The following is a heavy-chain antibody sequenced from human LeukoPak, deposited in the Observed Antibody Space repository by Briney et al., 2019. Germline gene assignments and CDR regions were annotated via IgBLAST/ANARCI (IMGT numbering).Heavy chain of an antibody. CDR1: GFTFSTFA. J-gene: IGHJ3*02. CDR2: INTDGGTT. V-gene: IGHV3-64*01. D-gene: IGHD1-26*01. CDR3: AREQSSLAAFDI. Sequence: PGGSLRLSCAASGFTFSTFAMQWVRQAPEKGLEYVSGINTDGGTTFYANSVKGRLTISRDNPKNTLYLQMGSLRAEDMAVYYCAREQSSLAAFDIWGQGTMVTVSS.